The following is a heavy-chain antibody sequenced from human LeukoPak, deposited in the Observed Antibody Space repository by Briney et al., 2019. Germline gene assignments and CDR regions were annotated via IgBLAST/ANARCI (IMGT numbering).Heavy chain of an antibody. CDR1: GGSISSYY. V-gene: IGHV4-59*01. D-gene: IGHD4-11*01. CDR3: AREKDDYYYFDY. J-gene: IGHJ4*02. Sequence: RPSETLSLTCTVSGGSISSYYWSWIRQPPGKGLEWIGRISYSGSTNYNPSLKSRVTISLDTSKNQFSLRLSSVTAADTAVYYCAREKDDYYYFDYWGQETLVTVSP. CDR2: ISYSGST.